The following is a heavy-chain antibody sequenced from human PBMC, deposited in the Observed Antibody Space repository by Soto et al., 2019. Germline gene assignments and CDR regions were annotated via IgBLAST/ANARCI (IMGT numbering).Heavy chain of an antibody. CDR2: IYPGDSDT. J-gene: IGHJ6*03. Sequence: GESLKISCKGPGYSFTSYWIGWVRQMPGKGLEWMGIIYPGDSDTRYSPSFQGQVTISADKSISTAYLQWSSLKASDTAMYYCARLIPDYDILTGYYNRYYYYYMDVWGKGTTVTVSS. D-gene: IGHD3-9*01. CDR1: GYSFTSYW. V-gene: IGHV5-51*01. CDR3: ARLIPDYDILTGYYNRYYYYYMDV.